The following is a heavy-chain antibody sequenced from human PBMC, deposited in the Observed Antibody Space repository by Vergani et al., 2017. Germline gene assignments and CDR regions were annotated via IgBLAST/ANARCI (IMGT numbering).Heavy chain of an antibody. V-gene: IGHV1-69*01. D-gene: IGHD1-26*01. J-gene: IGHJ3*02. CDR1: GGTFSSYA. Sequence: QVQLVQSGAEVKKPGSSVKVSCKASGGTFSSYAISWVRQAPGQGLEWMGGIIPIFGTANYAQKFQGRVTITADESTSTAYMELSSLRSEDTAVYYCAMDRSVGGATLDPDAFDIWRPGTLVTVSS. CDR3: AMDRSVGGATLDPDAFDI. CDR2: IIPIFGTA.